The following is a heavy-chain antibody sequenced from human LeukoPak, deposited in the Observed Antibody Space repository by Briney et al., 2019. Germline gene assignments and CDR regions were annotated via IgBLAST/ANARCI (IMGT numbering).Heavy chain of an antibody. CDR3: ARDYGGSSPFDY. D-gene: IGHD4-23*01. CDR2: ISSSGSDI. J-gene: IGHJ4*02. Sequence: PGGSLRLSCAASGFTFSDYYMNWIRQAPGKGLEWVSYISSSGSDIYYADSVKGRFTISRDNAKNSLYLHMNSLRAEDTAVYYCARDYGGSSPFDYWGQGTLVTVSS. CDR1: GFTFSDYY. V-gene: IGHV3-11*04.